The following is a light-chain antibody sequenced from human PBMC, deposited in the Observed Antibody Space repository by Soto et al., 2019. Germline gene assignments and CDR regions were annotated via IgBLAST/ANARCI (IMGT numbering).Light chain of an antibody. Sequence: DIQMTQSPSSLSASVGDRVTITCRASQSVSNFLNWYQHKPGKAPNLLIYATSNLQSEVPSRFSGSGSGTDFTLTISSLQPEDFATYFCQQGYTTPITFGQGTRVDIK. CDR3: QQGYTTPIT. CDR1: QSVSNF. CDR2: ATS. V-gene: IGKV1-39*01. J-gene: IGKJ5*01.